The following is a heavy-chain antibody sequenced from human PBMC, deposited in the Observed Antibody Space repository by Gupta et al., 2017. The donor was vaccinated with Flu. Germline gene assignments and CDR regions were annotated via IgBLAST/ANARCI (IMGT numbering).Heavy chain of an antibody. J-gene: IGHJ4*02. CDR1: IFETAW. CDR3: NKYDRGCCEY. CDR2: IYNGDGGGRR. Sequence: IFETAWVTCVRQAPGKGLEWVGRIYNGDGGGRRDYAAPVKGRFTISRDVSSNTVYLQMNSLTTEDTAMYYCNKYDRGCCEYWGQGTLVTVPS. D-gene: IGHD3-10*01. V-gene: IGHV3-15*01.